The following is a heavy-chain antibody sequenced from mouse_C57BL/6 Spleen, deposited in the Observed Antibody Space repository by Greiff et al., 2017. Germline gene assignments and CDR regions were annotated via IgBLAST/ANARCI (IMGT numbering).Heavy chain of an antibody. CDR2: IDPSDSYT. CDR1: GYTFTSYW. V-gene: IGHV1-59*01. J-gene: IGHJ4*01. Sequence: QVQLQQPGAELVRPGTSVKLSCKASGYTFTSYWMPWVKQRPGQGLEWIGVIDPSDSYTNYNQKFKGKATLTVDTSSSTAYMQLSSLTSEDSAVYYCARWTFITTVVDAMDYWGQGTTVTVSS. D-gene: IGHD1-1*01. CDR3: ARWTFITTVVDAMDY.